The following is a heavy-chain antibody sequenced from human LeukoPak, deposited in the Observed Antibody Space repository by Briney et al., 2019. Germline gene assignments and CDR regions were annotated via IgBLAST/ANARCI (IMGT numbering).Heavy chain of an antibody. CDR2: IYYSGST. CDR3: ARNDYGSGSYYP. CDR1: GGSISSGGYS. V-gene: IGHV4-31*03. D-gene: IGHD3-10*01. J-gene: IGHJ4*02. Sequence: SQTLSLTCTVSGGSISSGGYSWSWIRQHPGKGLEWIGYIYYSGSTYYNPSLKSRVTISVDTSKNQFSLKLSSVTAADTAVYYCARNDYGSGSYYPWGQGTLVTVSS.